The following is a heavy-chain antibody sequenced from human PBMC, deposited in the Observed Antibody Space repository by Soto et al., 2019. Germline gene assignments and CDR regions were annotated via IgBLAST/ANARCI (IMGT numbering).Heavy chain of an antibody. CDR2: IWYDGSNK. Sequence: GGSLRLSCAASGFTFSSYGMHWVRQAPGKGLEWVAVIWYDGSNKYYADSVKGRFTISRDNSKNTLYLQMNSLRAEDTAVYYCARVRGNSVDIATMDVWGQGTTVTVSS. CDR3: ARVRGNSVDIATMDV. D-gene: IGHD5-12*01. J-gene: IGHJ6*02. CDR1: GFTFSSYG. V-gene: IGHV3-33*01.